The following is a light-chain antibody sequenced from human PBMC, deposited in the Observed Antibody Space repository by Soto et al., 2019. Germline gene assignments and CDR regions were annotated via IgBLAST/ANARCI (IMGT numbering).Light chain of an antibody. V-gene: IGLV2-14*01. CDR3: SSYTSSSTVV. J-gene: IGLJ2*01. CDR1: SRDVGGYNY. CDR2: DVS. Sequence: QSALTQPASVSGSPGQSITISCTGTSRDVGGYNYVSWYQQHPGKAPKLMIYDVSYRPSGVSNRFSGSKSGNTASLIISGLQAEDEADYYCSSYTSSSTVVFGGGTKLTVL.